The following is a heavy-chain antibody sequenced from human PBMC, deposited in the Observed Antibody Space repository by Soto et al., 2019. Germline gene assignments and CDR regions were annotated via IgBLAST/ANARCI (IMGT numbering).Heavy chain of an antibody. V-gene: IGHV1-2*02. D-gene: IGHD3-16*01. CDR2: INHNSGGT. CDR1: GYTFTGYY. CDR3: ARDPRARRGNY. Sequence: QVQLVQSGAEVKKPGASVKVSCKASGYTFTGYYMHWVRQAPGQGLEWMGWINHNSGGTNYAQKFQGRVTMTGDTSISTAYMVLSRLRSDDTAVYYCARDPRARRGNYWGQGTLVTVSS. J-gene: IGHJ4*02.